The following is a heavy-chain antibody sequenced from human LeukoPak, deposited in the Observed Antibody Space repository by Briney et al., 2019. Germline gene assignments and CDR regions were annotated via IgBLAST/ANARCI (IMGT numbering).Heavy chain of an antibody. CDR1: GGSISSSSYY. V-gene: IGHV4-39*01. J-gene: IGHJ4*02. CDR2: IYYSGST. D-gene: IGHD6-13*01. CDR3: ARLGGSSSWY. Sequence: SETLSLTCTVSGGSISSSSYYWGWIRQPPGKGLEWIGSIYYSGSTYYNPSLKSRATISVDTSKNQFSLKLSSVTAAVTAMYYCARLGGSSSWYWGQGTLVTVSS.